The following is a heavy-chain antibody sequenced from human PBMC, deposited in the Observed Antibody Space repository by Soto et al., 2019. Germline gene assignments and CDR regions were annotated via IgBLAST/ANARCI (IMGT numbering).Heavy chain of an antibody. J-gene: IGHJ4*02. CDR2: INHSGST. CDR3: ARGAGDPDSSGYYYFVVSRFDY. V-gene: IGHV4-34*01. Sequence: SETLSLTCAVYGGSFSGYYWSWIRQPPGKGLEWIGEINHSGSTNYNPSLKSRVTISVDTSKNQFSLKLSSVTAADTAVYYCARGAGDPDSSGYYYFVVSRFDYWGQGTLVTVSS. D-gene: IGHD3-22*01. CDR1: GGSFSGYY.